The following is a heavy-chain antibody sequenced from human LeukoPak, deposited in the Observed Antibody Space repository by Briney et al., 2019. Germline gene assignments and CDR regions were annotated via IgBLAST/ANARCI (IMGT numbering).Heavy chain of an antibody. Sequence: ASVKVSCKASGYTFTNYHMNWVRQAPGQGLEWMGIINPSGGSTTNAQKFQGRVIMTRDMSTSTVYMELSSLRSDDTAVYYCASLKNYYDSSGYLVTDAFDIWGQGTMVTVSS. D-gene: IGHD3-22*01. J-gene: IGHJ3*02. CDR3: ASLKNYYDSSGYLVTDAFDI. CDR2: INPSGGST. CDR1: GYTFTNYH. V-gene: IGHV1-46*01.